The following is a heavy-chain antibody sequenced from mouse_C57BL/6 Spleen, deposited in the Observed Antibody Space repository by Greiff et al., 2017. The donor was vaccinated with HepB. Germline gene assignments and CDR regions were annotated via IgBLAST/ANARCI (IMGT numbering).Heavy chain of an antibody. CDR2: IDPEDGDT. CDR1: GFNIKDYY. J-gene: IGHJ4*01. V-gene: IGHV14-1*01. CDR3: TTRYYGSSLYAMDY. Sequence: VQLKESGAELVRPGASVKLSCTASGFNIKDYYMHWVKQRPEQGLEWIGRIDPEDGDTEYAPKFQGKATMTADTSSNTAYLQLSSLTSEDTAVYYWTTRYYGSSLYAMDYWGQGTSVTVSS. D-gene: IGHD1-1*01.